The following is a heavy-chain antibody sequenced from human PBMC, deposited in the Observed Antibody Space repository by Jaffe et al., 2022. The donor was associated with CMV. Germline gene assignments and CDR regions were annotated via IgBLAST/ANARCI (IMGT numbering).Heavy chain of an antibody. CDR3: ARKPEDKSCPSGRCYHYDY. V-gene: IGHV3-23*04. J-gene: IGHJ4*02. Sequence: EVQLVESGGDLVQAGGSLRLSCSASGFTFGGYAMNWVRQAPGKRLEWVSAIGGSGDLIFYADSVKGRFTISRDNSKNTLYLQMNSLTADDTALYYCARKPEDKSCPSGRCYHYDYWGQGTLVTVSS. D-gene: IGHD2-8*02. CDR1: GFTFGGYA. CDR2: IGGSGDLI.